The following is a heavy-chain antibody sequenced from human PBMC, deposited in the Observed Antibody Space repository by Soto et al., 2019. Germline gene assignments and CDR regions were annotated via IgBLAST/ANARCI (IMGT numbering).Heavy chain of an antibody. CDR1: GFTFSSYA. Sequence: EVQLLESGGGLVQPGGSLRLSCAASGFTFSSYAMSWVRQAPGQGLEWVSAISGSGGSTYYADSVKGRFTISRDNSKNTLYLQMHSLRAEDTAVYYCAKESGDYDPRYYYYYMDVWGKGTTVTVSS. CDR2: ISGSGGST. V-gene: IGHV3-23*01. CDR3: AKESGDYDPRYYYYYMDV. J-gene: IGHJ6*03. D-gene: IGHD4-17*01.